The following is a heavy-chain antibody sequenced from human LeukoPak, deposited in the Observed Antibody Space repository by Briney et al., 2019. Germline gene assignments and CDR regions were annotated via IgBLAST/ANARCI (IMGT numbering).Heavy chain of an antibody. D-gene: IGHD3-9*01. CDR1: GGSISSYY. V-gene: IGHV4-39*07. CDR3: ARGGKGRYFDWLPPLGAFDI. Sequence: PSETLSLTCTVSGGSISSYYWGWIRQPPGKGLEWIGSIYYSGSTYYNPSLKSRVTISVDTSKNQFSLKLSSVTAADTAVYYCARGGKGRYFDWLPPLGAFDIWGQGTMVTVSS. CDR2: IYYSGST. J-gene: IGHJ3*02.